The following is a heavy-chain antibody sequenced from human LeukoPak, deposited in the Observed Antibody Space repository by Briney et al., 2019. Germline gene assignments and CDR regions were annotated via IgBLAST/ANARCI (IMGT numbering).Heavy chain of an antibody. CDR3: ARASGSYCPY. V-gene: IGHV3-33*01. CDR2: IWYDGSNK. CDR1: GFTFSNFG. Sequence: PGGSLRLSCTASGFTFSNFGLHWVRQARGKGLDWVAVIWYDGSNKFYADSVKGRFTISRDNSKNTLYLQMNSLRAEDTAVYYCARASGSYCPYWGQGTLVTVSS. D-gene: IGHD1-26*01. J-gene: IGHJ4*02.